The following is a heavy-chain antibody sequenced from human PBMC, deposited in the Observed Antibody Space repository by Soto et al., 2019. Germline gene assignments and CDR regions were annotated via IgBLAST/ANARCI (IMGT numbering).Heavy chain of an antibody. CDR1: GGSISSYY. D-gene: IGHD1-20*01. J-gene: IGHJ4*02. V-gene: IGHV4-59*01. Sequence: SETLSLTCTVSGGSISSYYWSWIRQPPGKGLEWIGYIYYSGSTNYNPSLKSRVTISVDTSKNQFSLKLSSVTAADTAVYYCARLYNWNRLVYLDSWGQGTLGSVSS. CDR3: ARLYNWNRLVYLDS. CDR2: IYYSGST.